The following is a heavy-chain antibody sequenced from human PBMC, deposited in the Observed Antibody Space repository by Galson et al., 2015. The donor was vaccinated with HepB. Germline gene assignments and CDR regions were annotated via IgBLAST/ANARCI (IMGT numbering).Heavy chain of an antibody. Sequence: SVKVSCKASGYTFTSYAMHWVRQAPGQRLEWMGWINAGNGNTKYSQKFQGRVTITRDTSASTAYMELSSLRSEDTAVYYCARGYCSGGSCYSGGPFFDYWGQGTLVTVSS. CDR1: GYTFTSYA. D-gene: IGHD2-15*01. CDR3: ARGYCSGGSCYSGGPFFDY. CDR2: INAGNGNT. J-gene: IGHJ4*02. V-gene: IGHV1-3*01.